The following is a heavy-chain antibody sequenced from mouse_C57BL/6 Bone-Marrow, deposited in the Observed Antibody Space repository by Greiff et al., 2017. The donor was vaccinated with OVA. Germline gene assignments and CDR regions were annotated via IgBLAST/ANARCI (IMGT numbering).Heavy chain of an antibody. CDR2: ISDGGSYT. D-gene: IGHD4-1*01. CDR1: GFTFSSYA. CDR3: ARDLGPY. Sequence: EVKLVESGGGLVKPGGSLKLSCAASGFTFSSYAMSWVRQTPEKRLEWVATISDGGSYTYYPDNVKGRFTISRDNAKNNLYLQMSHLKSEDTAMYYCARDLGPYWGQGTTLTVSS. J-gene: IGHJ2*01. V-gene: IGHV5-4*01.